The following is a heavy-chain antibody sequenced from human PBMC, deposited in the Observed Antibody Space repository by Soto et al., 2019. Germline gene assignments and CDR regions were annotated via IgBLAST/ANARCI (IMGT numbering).Heavy chain of an antibody. CDR2: IYYSGST. V-gene: IGHV4-30-4*01. CDR3: ARARFRGGLYSSSGYGMDV. J-gene: IGHJ6*02. D-gene: IGHD6-6*01. Sequence: LSLPFSVSGGSISSDDYYWSWIRQPPGKGLEWIGYIYYSGSTYYNPSLKSRVTISVDTSKNQFSLKLSSVTAADTAVYYCARARFRGGLYSSSGYGMDVWGQGTTVTVSS. CDR1: GGSISSDDYY.